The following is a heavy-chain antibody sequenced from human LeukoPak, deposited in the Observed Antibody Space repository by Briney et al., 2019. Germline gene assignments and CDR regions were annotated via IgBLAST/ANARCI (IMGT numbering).Heavy chain of an antibody. D-gene: IGHD2-21*02. CDR3: ARVGSTDGPHAFDI. Sequence: GRFTISRDNAKNTLYLQMNSLRAEDTSVYYCARVGSTDGPHAFDIWGQGTMVTVSS. V-gene: IGHV3-74*01. J-gene: IGHJ3*02.